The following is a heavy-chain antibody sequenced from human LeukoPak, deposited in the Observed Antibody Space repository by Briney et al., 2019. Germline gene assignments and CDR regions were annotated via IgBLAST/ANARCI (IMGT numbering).Heavy chain of an antibody. CDR3: ARDPSRPRSFDF. CDR2: ISSSSSYI. J-gene: IGHJ4*02. CDR1: GFTFSSYS. Sequence: GGSLRLSCAASGFTFSSYSMNWVRQAPGKGLEWVSSISSSSSYIYYADSVKGRFTISRDNAKNSLYLQMNSLRAEDTAVYYCARDPSRPRSFDFWGQGTLVTVSS. V-gene: IGHV3-21*01.